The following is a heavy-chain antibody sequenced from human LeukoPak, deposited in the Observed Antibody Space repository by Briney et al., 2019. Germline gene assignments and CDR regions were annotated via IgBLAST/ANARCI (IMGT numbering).Heavy chain of an antibody. D-gene: IGHD1-26*01. CDR3: AREVRTGVGATDY. CDR1: GYTFSNYH. Sequence: GASVKVSCKASGYTFSNYHMHWVRQAPGQGLEWMGIINPRGDGTSYTQKFQGRVTVTRDTSTSTLYMDLSSLRSEDTAVYYCAREVRTGVGATDYWGQGTLVTVSS. CDR2: INPRGDGT. J-gene: IGHJ4*02. V-gene: IGHV1-46*01.